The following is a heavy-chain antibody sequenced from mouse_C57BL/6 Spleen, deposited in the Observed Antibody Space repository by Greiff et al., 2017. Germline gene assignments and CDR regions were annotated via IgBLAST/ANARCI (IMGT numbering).Heavy chain of an antibody. CDR1: GFNIKDDY. D-gene: IGHD1-1*01. J-gene: IGHJ2*01. CDR2: IDPENGDT. CDR3: TTGSSYPYYFDY. V-gene: IGHV14-4*01. Sequence: EVQLQQSGAELVRPGASVKLSCTASGFNIKDDYMHWVKQRPEQGLEWIGWIDPENGDTEYASKFQGKATITADTSSNTAYLQLSSLTSEDTAVCYCTTGSSYPYYFDYWGQGTTLTVSS.